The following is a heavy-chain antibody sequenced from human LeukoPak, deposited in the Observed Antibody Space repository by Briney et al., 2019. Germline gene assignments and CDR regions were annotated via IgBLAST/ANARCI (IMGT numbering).Heavy chain of an antibody. CDR2: IKQAGSEK. V-gene: IGHV3-7*04. Sequence: SGGSLRLSCAASGFTFSGYWMHWVRQAPGKGLEWVANIKQAGSEKHFADSVKGRFTISRDNAENSLYLQMNSLRAEDTAMYYCARGTIAAPGTDYWGQGTLVTVSS. D-gene: IGHD6-13*01. J-gene: IGHJ4*02. CDR3: ARGTIAAPGTDY. CDR1: GFTFSGYW.